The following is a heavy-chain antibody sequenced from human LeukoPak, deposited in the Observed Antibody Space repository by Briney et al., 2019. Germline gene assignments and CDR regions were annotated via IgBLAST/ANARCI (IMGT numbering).Heavy chain of an antibody. D-gene: IGHD6-13*01. J-gene: IGHJ6*02. V-gene: IGHV1-8*01. CDR3: ARESIAAAGDDYYYYYGMDV. CDR2: MNPNSGNT. CDR1: GYTFTSYD. Sequence: ASVKVSCKASGYTFTSYDINWVRQATGQGLEWMGWMNPNSGNTGYAQKFQGRVTMTRNTSISTAYMELSSLRSEDTAVYYCARESIAAAGDDYYYYYGMDVWGQGTTVTVSS.